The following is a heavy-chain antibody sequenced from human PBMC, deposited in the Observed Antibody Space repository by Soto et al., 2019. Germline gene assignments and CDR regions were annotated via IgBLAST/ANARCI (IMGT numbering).Heavy chain of an antibody. V-gene: IGHV3-23*01. Sequence: EVQGLDSGGGLVQPGGSLRLSCAASGFTFNNYDMNWVRQAPGKGLEWVATSSATGDRTYYADSVEGRFTISRDNSKNTLYLQMTRLRVEDMDVYYCAKDRRVGNFDSWCQGTQISVSS. CDR3: AKDRRVGNFDS. CDR2: SSATGDRT. CDR1: GFTFNNYD. J-gene: IGHJ4*02.